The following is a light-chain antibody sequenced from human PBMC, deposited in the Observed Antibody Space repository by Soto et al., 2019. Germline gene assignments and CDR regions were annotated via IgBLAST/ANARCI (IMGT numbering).Light chain of an antibody. CDR3: QQYNSQIT. Sequence: DIQMTQSPFTLSASVGDRVTITCRASQSISDWLAWYQQKPGKAPKLMIYKASSLESGVPSRFSGSGSGTEFTLTISSLQPDDFATYYCQQYNSQITFGTGTKVSIK. V-gene: IGKV1-5*03. CDR2: KAS. J-gene: IGKJ3*01. CDR1: QSISDW.